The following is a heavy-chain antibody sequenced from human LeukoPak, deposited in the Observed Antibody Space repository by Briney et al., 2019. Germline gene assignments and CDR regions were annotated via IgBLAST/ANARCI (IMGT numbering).Heavy chain of an antibody. D-gene: IGHD6-6*01. V-gene: IGHV1-46*01. CDR3: AREGPHSDSSRSRFDY. CDR2: INPSGGSA. J-gene: IGHJ4*02. CDR1: GYTFTNYY. Sequence: GASVKVSCKASGYTFTNYYIHWVRQAPGQGLEWTGIINPSGGSASYAQKFQGRVTMTRDTSTSTVYMELSSLRSEDTAVYYCAREGPHSDSSRSRFDYWGQGTLVTVSS.